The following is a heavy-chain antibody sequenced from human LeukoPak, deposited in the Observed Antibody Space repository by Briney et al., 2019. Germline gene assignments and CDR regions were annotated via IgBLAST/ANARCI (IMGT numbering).Heavy chain of an antibody. J-gene: IGHJ4*02. D-gene: IGHD5-12*01. CDR1: GGFISSGGYY. CDR3: ARWSSGYFNAFDY. CDR2: IYYSGST. V-gene: IGHV4-31*03. Sequence: PSETLSLTCTVSGGFISSGGYYWSWIRQHPGKGLEWIGYIYYSGSTYYNPSLKSRVTISVDTSKNQFSLKLSSVTAADTAVYYCARWSSGYFNAFDYWGQGTLVTVSS.